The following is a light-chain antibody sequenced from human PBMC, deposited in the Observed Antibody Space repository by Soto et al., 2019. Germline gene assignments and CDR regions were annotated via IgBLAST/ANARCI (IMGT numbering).Light chain of an antibody. CDR2: DAS. CDR1: QTFSSH. V-gene: IGKV3-11*01. CDR3: QQRANWPPVIS. Sequence: EIVLTQSPATLALSPGERATLSCRASQTFSSHLAWYQQKPGQAPRLLIYDASKRATGIPARSSGMGSGKDFTLANSSLETEDFAVYYGQQRANWPPVISFGQGTRLEIK. J-gene: IGKJ5*01.